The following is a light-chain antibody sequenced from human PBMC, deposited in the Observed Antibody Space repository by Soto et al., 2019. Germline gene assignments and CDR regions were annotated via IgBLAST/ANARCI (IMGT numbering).Light chain of an antibody. CDR1: SSDVGGYNY. CDR3: SSYTSSSTHYV. J-gene: IGLJ1*01. Sequence: QSALTQPASVSGSPGQSITISCTGTSSDVGGYNYVSWYQQHPGKAPKLMIYDVSNRPSGVSNRFSGSKSGNTASLTIFGLQAEDEADYYCSSYTSSSTHYVFGTGTKLTVL. V-gene: IGLV2-14*01. CDR2: DVS.